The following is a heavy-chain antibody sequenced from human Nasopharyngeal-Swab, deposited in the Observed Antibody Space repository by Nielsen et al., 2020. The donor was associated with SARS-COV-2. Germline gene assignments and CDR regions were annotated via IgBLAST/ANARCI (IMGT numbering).Heavy chain of an antibody. CDR3: ASLAAAGSLYYYYGMDV. D-gene: IGHD6-13*01. CDR1: GFTFSSYS. CDR2: ISSSSSTI. V-gene: IGHV3-48*02. Sequence: GGSLRLSCAASGFTFSSYSMNWVRQAPGKGLEWVSYISSSSSTIYYADSVKGRFTISRDNAKNPLYLQMNSLRDEDTAVYYCASLAAAGSLYYYYGMDVWGQGTTVTVSS. J-gene: IGHJ6*02.